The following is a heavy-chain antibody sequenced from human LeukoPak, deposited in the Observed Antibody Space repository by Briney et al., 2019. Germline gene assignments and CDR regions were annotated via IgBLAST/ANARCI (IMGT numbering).Heavy chain of an antibody. V-gene: IGHV3-30-3*01. Sequence: GRSLRLSCAASGFTFSSYAMHWVRQAPGKGLEWVADIKHDGSNKYYADSVKGRFTISRDNSKNTLYVQMNSLRAEDTAVYYCARGMTTTYNYYGRDVWGQGTTVTVSS. J-gene: IGHJ6*02. D-gene: IGHD5-24*01. CDR1: GFTFSSYA. CDR3: ARGMTTTYNYYGRDV. CDR2: IKHDGSNK.